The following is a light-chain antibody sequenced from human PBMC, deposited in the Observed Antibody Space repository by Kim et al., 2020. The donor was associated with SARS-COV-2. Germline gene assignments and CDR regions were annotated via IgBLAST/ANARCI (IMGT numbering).Light chain of an antibody. CDR3: LQHNSYPIT. CDR2: GAS. J-gene: IGKJ5*01. Sequence: ALGGARVTISCRASQDIRNDLGWYQPNPGRAPKRLIYGASSLQSGVPSRFSGSGSGTEFTLTISSLQPEDFATYFCLQHNSYPITFGQGTRLEIK. V-gene: IGKV1-17*01. CDR1: QDIRND.